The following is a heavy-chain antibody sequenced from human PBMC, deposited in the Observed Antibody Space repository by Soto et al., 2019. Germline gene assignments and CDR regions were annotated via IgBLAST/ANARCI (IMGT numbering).Heavy chain of an antibody. CDR2: IVPVFGTA. V-gene: IGHV1-69*01. D-gene: IGHD3-10*01. Sequence: QVQLIQSGAEVKTSGSSVKVSCKALGGPSNNYGDSWVRQAPGQGLEWMGGIVPVFGTANYAPKFHGRLRITADDSTRTVNLELSSLTSDDTVVYYCAKLQGSGSYYDDDYWGQGTLVTLSS. CDR3: AKLQGSGSYYDDDY. CDR1: GGPSNNYG. J-gene: IGHJ4*02.